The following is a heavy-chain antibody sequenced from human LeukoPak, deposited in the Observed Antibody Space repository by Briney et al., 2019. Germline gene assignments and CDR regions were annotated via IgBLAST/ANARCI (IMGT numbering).Heavy chain of an antibody. J-gene: IGHJ6*03. Sequence: PSETLSLTCAVYGGSFSGYYWSWIRQPPGKGLEWIGEINHSGSTNYNPSLKSRVTISVDTSKNQFSLKLSSVTAADTAVYYCARLSLLIDYYYYYMDVWGKGTTVTISS. CDR2: INHSGST. V-gene: IGHV4-34*01. D-gene: IGHD2-15*01. CDR1: GGSFSGYY. CDR3: ARLSLLIDYYYYYMDV.